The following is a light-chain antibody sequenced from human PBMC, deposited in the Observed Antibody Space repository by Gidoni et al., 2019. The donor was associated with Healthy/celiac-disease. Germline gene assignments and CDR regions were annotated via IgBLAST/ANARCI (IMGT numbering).Light chain of an antibody. V-gene: IGLV2-14*01. CDR2: EVS. CDR1: SSEVGGYNY. CDR3: SSYTSSSTPYV. J-gene: IGLJ1*01. Sequence: QSALTQPASLSGSPGQSITISCTGTSSEVGGYNYVSWYQQHPGKAPKLMIYEVSNRPSGVSNRFSGSKSGNTASLTISGLQAEDEADYYCSSYTSSSTPYVFGTGTKVTGL.